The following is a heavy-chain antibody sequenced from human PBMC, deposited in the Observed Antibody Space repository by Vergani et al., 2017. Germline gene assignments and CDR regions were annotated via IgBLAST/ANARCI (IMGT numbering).Heavy chain of an antibody. Sequence: EVQLVESGGGLVQPGGSLRLSCAASGFTFSSYSMNWVRQAPGKGLEWVSYISSSSSTIYYADSVKGRFTISRDNAKNSLYLQMNSLRAEDTAVYYCAXDYCSSTSCYRMDVWGKGTTVTVSS. J-gene: IGHJ6*04. CDR1: GFTFSSYS. CDR3: AXDYCSSTSCYRMDV. CDR2: ISSSSSTI. V-gene: IGHV3-48*01. D-gene: IGHD2-2*01.